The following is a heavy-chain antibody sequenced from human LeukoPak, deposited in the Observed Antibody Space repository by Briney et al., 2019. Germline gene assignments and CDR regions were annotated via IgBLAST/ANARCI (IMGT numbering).Heavy chain of an antibody. D-gene: IGHD3-10*01. CDR1: GFTFSSYS. V-gene: IGHV3-21*04. Sequence: GGSLRLSCAASGFTFSSYSMNWVRQAPGKGLEWVSSISSSSSYIYYADSVKGRFTISRDNAKNSLYLQMNSLRAEDTAVYYCAKSPSMVRGVTYYFDYWGQGTLVTVSS. CDR2: ISSSSSYI. CDR3: AKSPSMVRGVTYYFDY. J-gene: IGHJ4*02.